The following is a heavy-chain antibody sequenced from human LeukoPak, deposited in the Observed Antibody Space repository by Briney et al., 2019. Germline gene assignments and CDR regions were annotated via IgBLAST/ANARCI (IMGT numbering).Heavy chain of an antibody. V-gene: IGHV4-4*07. J-gene: IGHJ6*03. CDR1: GASISSYY. CDR3: ARDKTGTTLSYYYYYMDV. Sequence: SQTLSLTCTVSGASISSYYWSWIRQPAGKGLEWIGRIYVSGSSVYNPSLKSRVTISVDTSKNQLSLRLKSVTAADTAVYYCARDKTGTTLSYYYYYMDVWGKGTTVTVSS. D-gene: IGHD1-7*01. CDR2: IYVSGSS.